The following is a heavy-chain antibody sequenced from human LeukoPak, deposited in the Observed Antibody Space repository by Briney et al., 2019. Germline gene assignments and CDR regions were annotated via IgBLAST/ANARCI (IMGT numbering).Heavy chain of an antibody. V-gene: IGHV3-48*02. Sequence: GGSLRLSCAASGLTFSSYGMNWVRQAPGKGLEWVSYISSTSRTIYDADSVKGRFTISRDNAKNSLYLQMNSLRDEDTAVYYCARQRAGFTVTTSDYWGQGTLVTVSS. CDR2: ISSTSRTI. CDR1: GLTFSSYG. J-gene: IGHJ4*02. D-gene: IGHD4-17*01. CDR3: ARQRAGFTVTTSDY.